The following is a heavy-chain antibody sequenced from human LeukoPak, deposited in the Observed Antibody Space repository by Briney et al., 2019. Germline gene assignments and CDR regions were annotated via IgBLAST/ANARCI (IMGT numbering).Heavy chain of an antibody. CDR1: GFTFSGYW. CDR3: ARDPPDSSSWYGDYFDY. D-gene: IGHD6-13*01. Sequence: GGSLRLSCAASGFTFSGYWMSWVRQAPGRGLEWVANIKEDGSEKYYVDSVKGRFTISRDNAKNSLYLQMNSLRAEDTAVYYCARDPPDSSSWYGDYFDYWGQGALVTVSS. CDR2: IKEDGSEK. J-gene: IGHJ4*02. V-gene: IGHV3-7*01.